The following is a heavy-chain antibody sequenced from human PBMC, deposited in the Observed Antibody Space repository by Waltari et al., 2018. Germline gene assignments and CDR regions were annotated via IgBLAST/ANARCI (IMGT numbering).Heavy chain of an antibody. Sequence: QVQLQESGPGLVKPSETLSLTCTVSGGSISSYYWSWIRQPAGKGLEWIGRIYTSGSTNYNPSLYTRVTMSVDTSKHQFSLKLSSVTAADTAVYYCARVDTAMADWYFDLWGRGTLVIVSS. D-gene: IGHD5-18*01. CDR1: GGSISSYY. CDR2: IYTSGST. V-gene: IGHV4-4*07. CDR3: ARVDTAMADWYFDL. J-gene: IGHJ2*01.